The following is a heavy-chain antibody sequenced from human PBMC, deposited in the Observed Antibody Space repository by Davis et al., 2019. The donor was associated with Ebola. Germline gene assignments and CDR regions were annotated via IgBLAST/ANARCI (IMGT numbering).Heavy chain of an antibody. Sequence: ESLKISCAASGFTFSSYGMHWVRQAPGKGLEWVANIKQDGSEKYYVDSVKGRFTISRDNAKNSLYLQMNSLRAEDTAVYYCARESGYYDFWMAGMDVWGQGTTVTVSS. CDR2: IKQDGSEK. CDR3: ARESGYYDFWMAGMDV. D-gene: IGHD3-3*01. J-gene: IGHJ6*02. V-gene: IGHV3-7*01. CDR1: GFTFSSYG.